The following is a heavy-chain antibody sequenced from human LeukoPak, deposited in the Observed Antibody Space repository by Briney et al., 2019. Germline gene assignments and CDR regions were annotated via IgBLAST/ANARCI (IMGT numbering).Heavy chain of an antibody. Sequence: GGSLRLSRAASGFTFDDYGMSWVRQAPGKGLEWVSGINWNGGSTGYADSVKGRFTISRDNAKNSLYLQMNSLRAEDTALYHCARGGGYDSSGYTNFWGQGTMVTVSS. J-gene: IGHJ3*01. CDR2: INWNGGST. D-gene: IGHD3-22*01. CDR3: ARGGGYDSSGYTNF. CDR1: GFTFDDYG. V-gene: IGHV3-20*01.